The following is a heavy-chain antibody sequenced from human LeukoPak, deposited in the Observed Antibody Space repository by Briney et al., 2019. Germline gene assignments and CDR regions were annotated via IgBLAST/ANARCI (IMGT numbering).Heavy chain of an antibody. V-gene: IGHV3-9*01. CDR2: ISWNSGSI. J-gene: IGHJ4*02. D-gene: IGHD2-2*01. CDR3: ARDATALVVPAAFGY. CDR1: GFTFDDYA. Sequence: GGSLRLSCAASGFTFDDYAMHWVRQAPGKGLEWVSGISWNSGSIGYADSVKGRFTISRDNAKNSLYLQMNSLRAEDTAVYYCARDATALVVPAAFGYWGQGTLVTVSS.